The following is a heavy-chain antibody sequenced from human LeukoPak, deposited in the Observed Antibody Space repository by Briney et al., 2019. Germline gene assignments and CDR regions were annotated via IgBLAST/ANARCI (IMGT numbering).Heavy chain of an antibody. CDR3: ARLVIAKDGGWLDP. CDR1: GGSISSSSYY. CDR2: IYYSGST. D-gene: IGHD6-13*01. Sequence: PSETLSLTCTVSGGSISSSSYYWGWIRQPPGKGLEWIGSIYYSGSTYYNPSLKSRVSILLETSKTQFSLKLNSVTRADTAVYYCARLVIAKDGGWLDPWGQGTQVTVSS. V-gene: IGHV4-39*07. J-gene: IGHJ5*02.